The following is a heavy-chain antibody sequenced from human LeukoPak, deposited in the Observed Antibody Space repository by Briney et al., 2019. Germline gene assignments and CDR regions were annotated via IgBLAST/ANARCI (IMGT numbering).Heavy chain of an antibody. V-gene: IGHV3-48*04. CDR1: GFTFSSYS. J-gene: IGHJ4*02. Sequence: GGSLRLSCAASGFTFSSYSMNWVRKAPGKGLEWVSYISSSSSTIYYADSVKGRFTISRDNAKNSLYLQMNSLRAEDTAVYYCARGGRKGYYGSGSYILDYWGQGTLVTVSS. D-gene: IGHD3-10*01. CDR3: ARGGRKGYYGSGSYILDY. CDR2: ISSSSSTI.